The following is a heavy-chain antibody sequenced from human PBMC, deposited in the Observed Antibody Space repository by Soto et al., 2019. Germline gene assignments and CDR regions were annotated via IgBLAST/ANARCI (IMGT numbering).Heavy chain of an antibody. J-gene: IGHJ6*02. V-gene: IGHV1-69*13. CDR1: GGTFSSYA. CDR3: ARDLYRAYYYGMDV. CDR2: IIPIFGTA. D-gene: IGHD2-2*02. Sequence: GASVKVSCKASGGTFSSYAISWVRQAPGQGLEWMGGIIPIFGTANDAQKFQGRGTITADESTSTAYMELSSLRSEDTAVYYCARDLYRAYYYGMDVWGQGTTVT.